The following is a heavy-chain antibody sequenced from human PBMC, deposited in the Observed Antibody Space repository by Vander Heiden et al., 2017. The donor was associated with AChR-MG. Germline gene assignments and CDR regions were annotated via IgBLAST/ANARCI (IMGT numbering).Heavy chain of an antibody. Sequence: QVQLVQSGAEVKKPGSSVKVSCKASGGTFSSYAISWVRQAPGQGLEWMGGIIPIFGTANYAQKFQGRVTITADKSTSTAYMELSSLRSEDTAVYYCARPPYTYYYDSSGYFFDYWGQGTLVTVSS. V-gene: IGHV1-69*06. J-gene: IGHJ4*02. CDR2: IIPIFGTA. D-gene: IGHD3-22*01. CDR3: ARPPYTYYYDSSGYFFDY. CDR1: GGTFSSYA.